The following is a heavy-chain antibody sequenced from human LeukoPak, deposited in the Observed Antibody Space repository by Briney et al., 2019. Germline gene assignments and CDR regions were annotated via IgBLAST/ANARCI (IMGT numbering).Heavy chain of an antibody. D-gene: IGHD3-10*01. CDR1: GFTFSSYA. CDR3: AKDHSSYYYGSGSYHFDY. CDR2: ISGSGGST. J-gene: IGHJ4*02. V-gene: IGHV3-23*01. Sequence: PGGSLRLSCAASGFTFSSYAMSWVRQAPGKGLEWVSAISGSGGSTYYADSVKGRFTISRDNSKNTLYLQMNSLRAEDTAVYYCAKDHSSYYYGSGSYHFDYWGQGTLVTVSS.